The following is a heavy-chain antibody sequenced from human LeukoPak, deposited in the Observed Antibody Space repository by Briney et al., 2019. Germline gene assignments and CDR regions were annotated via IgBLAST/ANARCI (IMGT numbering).Heavy chain of an antibody. J-gene: IGHJ4*02. Sequence: PGGSLRLSCAASGFTFSSYAMGWVRQAPGKGLEWVSSIGTSGGGTYYADSVKGRFTISRDNSKNTLYLQLNSLRGDDTAIYFCARNTAPDYWGQGTLVTVSS. CDR1: GFTFSSYA. D-gene: IGHD5-18*01. CDR3: ARNTAPDY. CDR2: IGTSGGGT. V-gene: IGHV3-23*01.